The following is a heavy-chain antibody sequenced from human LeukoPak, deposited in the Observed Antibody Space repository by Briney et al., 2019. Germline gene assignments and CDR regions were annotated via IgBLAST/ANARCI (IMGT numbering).Heavy chain of an antibody. Sequence: PGGSLRLSCAASGFTFSDYYMSWIRQAPGKGLEWVSCISSSGSTIYYADSVKGRFTISRDNAKNSLYLQMNSVRAEDTAVYYCARDSSCWVPIDYWGQGTLVTVSS. CDR2: ISSSGSTI. J-gene: IGHJ4*02. CDR1: GFTFSDYY. CDR3: ARDSSCWVPIDY. V-gene: IGHV3-11*01. D-gene: IGHD6-19*01.